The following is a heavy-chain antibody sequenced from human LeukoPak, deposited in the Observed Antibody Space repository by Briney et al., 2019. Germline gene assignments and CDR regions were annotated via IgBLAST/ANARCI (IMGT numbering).Heavy chain of an antibody. CDR3: VKDLSYESSGSVFDY. D-gene: IGHD3-22*01. J-gene: IGHJ4*02. CDR2: ISWDGTT. Sequence: GGSLRLSCAASGFIFEDYTMHWVRQAPGKTLEWVSLISWDGTTYYRGPVKGRFTISRDNSKNSLYLQMDTLRSEDTAFYYCVKDLSYESSGSVFDYWGQGTLVTVSS. CDR1: GFIFEDYT. V-gene: IGHV3-43*01.